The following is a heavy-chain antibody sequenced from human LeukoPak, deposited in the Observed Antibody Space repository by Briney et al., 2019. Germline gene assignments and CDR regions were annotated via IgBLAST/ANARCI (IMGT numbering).Heavy chain of an antibody. D-gene: IGHD4-17*01. Sequence: PSETLSLTCTVSGYSISSGYYWGWIRQPPGKGLEWIGSIYHSGSTYYNPSLKSRVTISVDTSKNQFSLKLSSVTAADTAVYYCARTTGYGDYVDDAFDIWGQGTMVTVSS. CDR1: GYSISSGYY. V-gene: IGHV4-38-2*02. CDR2: IYHSGST. J-gene: IGHJ3*02. CDR3: ARTTGYGDYVDDAFDI.